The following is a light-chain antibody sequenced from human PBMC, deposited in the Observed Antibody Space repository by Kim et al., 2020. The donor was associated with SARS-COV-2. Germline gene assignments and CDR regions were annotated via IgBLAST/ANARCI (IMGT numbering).Light chain of an antibody. J-gene: IGLJ3*02. CDR1: SEHRNYA. CDR2: IDSDGTH. Sequence: QLVLSQSPSASASLGASVKLTCTLSSEHRNYAIAWHQQQPEKGPRFLIMIDSDGTHSKGDGIPDRFSGSRSGAERYLTISSLQPEDEADYYCQTWGGCIVLFGGGTQLTVL. CDR3: QTWGGCIVL. V-gene: IGLV4-69*01.